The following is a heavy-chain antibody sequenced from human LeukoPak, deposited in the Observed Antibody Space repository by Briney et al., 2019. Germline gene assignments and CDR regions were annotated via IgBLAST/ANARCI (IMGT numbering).Heavy chain of an antibody. V-gene: IGHV3-23*01. J-gene: IGHJ4*02. D-gene: IGHD3-3*01. CDR2: ISGSGGST. Sequence: XXVSAISGSGGSTYYADSVKGRFTISRDNSKNTLYLQMNSLRAEDTAVYYCAKGSLRFLEWDYFDYWGQGTLVTVSS. CDR3: AKGSLRFLEWDYFDY.